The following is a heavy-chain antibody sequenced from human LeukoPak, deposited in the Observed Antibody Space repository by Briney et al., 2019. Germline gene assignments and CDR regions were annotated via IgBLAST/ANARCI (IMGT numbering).Heavy chain of an antibody. J-gene: IGHJ4*02. V-gene: IGHV4-34*01. D-gene: IGHD2-2*01. CDR1: GGSFSGYY. Sequence: NPSETLSLTCAVYGGSFSGYYWSWIRQPAGKGLEWIGEINHSGSTNYNPSLKSRVTISVDTSKNQFSLKLSSVTAADTAVYYCARGRRRGVVVPADSNYFDYWGQGTLVTVSS. CDR2: INHSGST. CDR3: ARGRRRGVVVPADSNYFDY.